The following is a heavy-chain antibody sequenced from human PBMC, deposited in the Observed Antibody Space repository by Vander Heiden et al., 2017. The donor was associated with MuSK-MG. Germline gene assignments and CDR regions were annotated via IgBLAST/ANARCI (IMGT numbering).Heavy chain of an antibody. CDR3: ARGRANDYGGNRYFDY. Sequence: QVQLQQWGAGLLKPSETLSLTCAVYGGSSRGYYWSWIRQPPGKGLEWIGEINHSGSTNYNPSLKSRVTISVDTSKNQFSLKLSSVTAADTAVYYCARGRANDYGGNRYFDYWGQGTLVTVSS. CDR2: INHSGST. V-gene: IGHV4-34*01. CDR1: GGSSRGYY. J-gene: IGHJ4*02. D-gene: IGHD4-17*01.